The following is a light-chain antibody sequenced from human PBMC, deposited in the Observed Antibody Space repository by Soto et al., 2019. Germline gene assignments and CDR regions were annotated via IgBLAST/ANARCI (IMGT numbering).Light chain of an antibody. Sequence: QSALTQPPSASGSPGQSVTISCTGTSSDVGSYNYVSWYQQHPGKAPKLMIYEVTKRPSGVPDRFSGSKSVNTASLTVSGLQAEDEADYYCTSYAGSNNFGIFGTGTKLTVL. CDR3: TSYAGSNNFGI. CDR1: SSDVGSYNY. CDR2: EVT. V-gene: IGLV2-8*01. J-gene: IGLJ1*01.